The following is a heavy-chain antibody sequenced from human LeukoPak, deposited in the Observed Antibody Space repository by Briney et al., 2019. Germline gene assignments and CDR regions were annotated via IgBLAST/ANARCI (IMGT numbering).Heavy chain of an antibody. D-gene: IGHD3-3*01. CDR1: GFSFSTYG. Sequence: GGSLRLSCAASGFSFSTYGMLWVRQAPGKGLEWVAVIWYDGSNKYYADSVKGRFTISRDNSKNKLYLQMNSLRVEDTAVYYCARGGPEWPLDYWGQGTLVTVST. CDR3: ARGGPEWPLDY. V-gene: IGHV3-33*01. J-gene: IGHJ4*02. CDR2: IWYDGSNK.